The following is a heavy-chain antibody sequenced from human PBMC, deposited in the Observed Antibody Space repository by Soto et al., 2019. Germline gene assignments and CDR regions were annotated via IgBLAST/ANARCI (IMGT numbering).Heavy chain of an antibody. D-gene: IGHD2-15*01. J-gene: IGHJ4*02. CDR1: GGSFSGYY. V-gene: IGHV4-34*01. Sequence: SETRSLTCAVYGGSFSGYYWSWIRQPPGKGLEWIGEINHSGSTNYNPSLKSRVTISVDTSKNQFSLKLSSVTAADTAVYYCARGTRGYCSGGSCYWVYWGQGTLVTVSS. CDR3: ARGTRGYCSGGSCYWVY. CDR2: INHSGST.